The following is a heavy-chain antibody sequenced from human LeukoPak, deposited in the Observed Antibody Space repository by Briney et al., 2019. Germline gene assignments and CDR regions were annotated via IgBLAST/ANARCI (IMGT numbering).Heavy chain of an antibody. CDR1: GFTFSSYA. J-gene: IGHJ4*02. D-gene: IGHD4-23*01. Sequence: PGGSLRLSCAASGFTFSSYAMSWVPPAPGKGLDWVSAISGSGGNTYYADSVKGRFTISRDNSKNTLYLQRNSLRAEDTAVYYCAKDQYGGKPQYYFDYWGQGTLVTVSS. V-gene: IGHV3-23*01. CDR3: AKDQYGGKPQYYFDY. CDR2: ISGSGGNT.